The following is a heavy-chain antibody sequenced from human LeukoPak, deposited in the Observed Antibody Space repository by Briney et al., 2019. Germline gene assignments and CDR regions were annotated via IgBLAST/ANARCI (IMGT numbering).Heavy chain of an antibody. V-gene: IGHV3-23*01. D-gene: IGHD4-23*01. CDR1: GLSFSTLD. CDR2: ISGSGGGT. Sequence: PGGSLRLSCAPSGLSFSTLDMSWVRQAPGKGLEWVSGISGSGGGTYYGESVKGRFTISRDNSKNTLYLQMNSLRAEDTAVYYCARESTAVAPLDYWGQGTLVTVSS. J-gene: IGHJ4*02. CDR3: ARESTAVAPLDY.